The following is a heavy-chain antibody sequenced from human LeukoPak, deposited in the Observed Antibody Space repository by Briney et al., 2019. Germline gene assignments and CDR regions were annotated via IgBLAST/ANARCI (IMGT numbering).Heavy chain of an antibody. CDR1: GYTFTCYY. D-gene: IGHD6-13*01. V-gene: IGHV1-2*02. Sequence: GASVKVSCKASGYTFTCYYMHWVRQAPGQGLEWMGWINPNSGCTNYAQKFQGRVTMTRDTSISTAYMELSRLRSDDSAVYYCARGDDSSSKDYYYGMDVWGQGTTVTVSS. J-gene: IGHJ6*02. CDR2: INPNSGCT. CDR3: ARGDDSSSKDYYYGMDV.